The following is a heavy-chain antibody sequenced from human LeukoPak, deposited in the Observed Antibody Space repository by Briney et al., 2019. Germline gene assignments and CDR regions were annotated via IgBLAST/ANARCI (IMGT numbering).Heavy chain of an antibody. J-gene: IGHJ4*02. CDR1: EFTFSSSS. CDR2: ISSSSSTI. CDR3: ARGQTLTF. Sequence: PGGSLRLSCAASEFTFSSSSMNWVRQAPGKGLEWVSYISSSSSTIYYADSVKGRFTISRDNAKNALYLQMNSLRAEDTGVYFCARGQTLTFWGQGTLVTVSS. V-gene: IGHV3-48*04.